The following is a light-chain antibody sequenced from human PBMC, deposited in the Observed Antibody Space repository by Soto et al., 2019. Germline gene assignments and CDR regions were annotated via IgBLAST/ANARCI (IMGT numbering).Light chain of an antibody. Sequence: EIVLTQSPATLSLSPGEIATLSCRASQRVSSYLAWYQQKPGQAPRLLIYDASNRATGIPARFRGSGSGKDFTLTISSLEPEDFAVYYCKQRSNWPHFGQGTRLEIK. CDR1: QRVSSY. V-gene: IGKV3-11*01. CDR3: KQRSNWPH. J-gene: IGKJ5*01. CDR2: DAS.